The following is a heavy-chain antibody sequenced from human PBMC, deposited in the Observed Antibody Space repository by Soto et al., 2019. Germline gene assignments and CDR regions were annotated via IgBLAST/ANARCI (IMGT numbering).Heavy chain of an antibody. J-gene: IGHJ4*02. Sequence: PSETLSLACTVSGGSISSSSYYWVWIRQPPGKGLEWIGSIFYSGTTYFNSSLQGRVAISIDTSKNQFSLRLSSVTAADTAVYYCARRAYYFASGSLDNWGQGAQVTVS. CDR1: GGSISSSSYY. CDR2: IFYSGTT. V-gene: IGHV4-39*01. CDR3: ARRAYYFASGSLDN. D-gene: IGHD3-10*01.